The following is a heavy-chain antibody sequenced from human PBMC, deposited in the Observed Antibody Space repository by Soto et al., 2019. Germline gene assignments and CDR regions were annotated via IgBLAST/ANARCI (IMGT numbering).Heavy chain of an antibody. J-gene: IGHJ4*02. D-gene: IGHD6-13*01. CDR2: ISAYNGNT. CDR1: GYTFTSYG. Sequence: QVQLVQSGAEVKKPGASVKVSCKASGYTFTSYGISWVRQAPGQGLEWMGWISAYNGNTNYAQKLQGRVTMITDTSTSTAYMELRRLSSDDTAVYYCAGVPPRWGSSWYSDYWGQGTLVTVSS. V-gene: IGHV1-18*04. CDR3: AGVPPRWGSSWYSDY.